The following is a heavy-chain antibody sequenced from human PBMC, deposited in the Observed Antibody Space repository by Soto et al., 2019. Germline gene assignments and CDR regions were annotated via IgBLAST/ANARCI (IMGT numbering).Heavy chain of an antibody. V-gene: IGHV3-30-3*01. CDR3: ARECSTSCYHHRPRDY. Sequence: VGSLRLSCAASGFTFSSYAMHWVRQAPGKGLEWVAVISYDGSNKYYADSVKGRFTISRDNSKNTLYLQMNSLRAEDTAVYYCARECSTSCYHHRPRDYWGQGTLVTVSS. CDR2: ISYDGSNK. CDR1: GFTFSSYA. D-gene: IGHD2-2*01. J-gene: IGHJ4*02.